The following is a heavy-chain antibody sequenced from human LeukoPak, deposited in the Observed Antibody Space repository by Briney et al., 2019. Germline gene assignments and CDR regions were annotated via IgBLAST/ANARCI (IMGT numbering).Heavy chain of an antibody. CDR1: GYTFTSYY. CDR3: ARELVVPAAIHLPMDY. CDR2: INPSGGST. D-gene: IGHD2-2*02. V-gene: IGHV1-46*01. J-gene: IGHJ4*02. Sequence: ASVKVSCTASGYTFTSYYMRWVRQAPGQGLEWMGIINPSGGSTSYAQKFQGRVTMTRDTSTSTVYMELSSLRSEDTAVYYCARELVVPAAIHLPMDYWGQGTLVTVSS.